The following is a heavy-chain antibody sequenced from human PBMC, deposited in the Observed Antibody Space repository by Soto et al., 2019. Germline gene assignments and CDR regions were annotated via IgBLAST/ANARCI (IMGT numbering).Heavy chain of an antibody. V-gene: IGHV3-7*05. CDR1: GFTFSAFW. J-gene: IGHJ3*01. CDR2: IKRDGTVT. CDR3: ASDLSPQGEFFYAAFEV. Sequence: EVQLVESGGGLVQPGESLRLSCAASGFTFSAFWMTWLRQAPGKGLEWVANIKRDGTVTHYGDSVEGRCTLSRDNAQNSLFLQLNSLRPEDTAMYYCASDLSPQGEFFYAAFEVWGQGTFVTISS. D-gene: IGHD2-2*01.